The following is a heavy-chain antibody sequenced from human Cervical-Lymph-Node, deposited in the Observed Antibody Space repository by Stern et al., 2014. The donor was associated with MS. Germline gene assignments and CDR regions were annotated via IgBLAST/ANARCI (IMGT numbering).Heavy chain of an antibody. Sequence: EVQLVQSGAEVKKPGESLKIYCKLSGYSFTIYYIAWGRQMPGKGLESMGFIYPYDSDPPYSPSFQGQVTISADKSITTAYLQWSSLRASDTAMYYCARHVQGFDYWGQGTLVTVSS. CDR1: GYSFTIYY. CDR3: ARHVQGFDY. CDR2: IYPYDSDP. V-gene: IGHV5-51*01. J-gene: IGHJ4*02.